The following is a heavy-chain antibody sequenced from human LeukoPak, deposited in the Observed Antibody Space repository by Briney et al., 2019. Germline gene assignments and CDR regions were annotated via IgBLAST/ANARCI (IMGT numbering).Heavy chain of an antibody. CDR1: GGSVSSGTYY. CDR2: IYYSGST. V-gene: IGHV4-30-4*08. CDR3: ARGVRGSYYDAFDI. Sequence: SETLSLTCTVSGGSVSSGTYYWSCIRQPPGKGLEWIGYIYYSGSTYYNPSLKSRVTISVDTSKNQFSLKLSSVTAADTAVYYCARGVRGSYYDAFDIWGQGTMVTVSS. J-gene: IGHJ3*02. D-gene: IGHD1-26*01.